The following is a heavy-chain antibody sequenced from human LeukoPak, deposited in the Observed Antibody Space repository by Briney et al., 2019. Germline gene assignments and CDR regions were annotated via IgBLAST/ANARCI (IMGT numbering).Heavy chain of an antibody. D-gene: IGHD3-22*01. J-gene: IGHJ4*02. CDR1: GFTFSIDW. CDR3: ARVITGYYYDSSGYYGDY. CDR2: IKQEGSEK. V-gene: IGHV3-7*01. Sequence: PGRSLRLSCAASGFTFSIDWMSWVRQAPGKGLEWVANIKQEGSEKYNVDSVKGRFTISRDNAKNSLYLQMNSLRAEDTAVYYCARVITGYYYDSSGYYGDYWGQGTLVTVSS.